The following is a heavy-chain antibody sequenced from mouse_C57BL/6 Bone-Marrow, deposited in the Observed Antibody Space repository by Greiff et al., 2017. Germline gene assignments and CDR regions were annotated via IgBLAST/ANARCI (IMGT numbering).Heavy chain of an antibody. V-gene: IGHV1-80*01. CDR2: IFPGDGDT. CDR3: ARGAY. CDR1: FSSFLLSC. J-gene: IGHJ3*01. Sequence: QVQLQESVPSLFPPVSSFPLSFPSSFSSFLLSCLNFLKQRPGTGLELIGQIFPGDGDTNYNGKFKGKATLTADKSSSTAYMQLSSLTSEDSAVYFCARGAYWGQGTLVTVSA.